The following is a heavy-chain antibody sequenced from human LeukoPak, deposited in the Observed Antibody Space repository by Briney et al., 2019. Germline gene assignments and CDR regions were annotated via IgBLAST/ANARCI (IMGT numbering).Heavy chain of an antibody. V-gene: IGHV3-7*01. CDR1: GFTFSKTW. D-gene: IGHD3-10*01. CDR2: INEDGSEQ. Sequence: GSLRLSCAAAGFTFSKTWMSWVRQAPGKGLAWVASINEDGSEQRYADSVKGRFTISRDNAKNSLYLQMNSLRAEDTAVYYCARVTMVRGIDYWGQGTLVTVSS. CDR3: ARVTMVRGIDY. J-gene: IGHJ4*02.